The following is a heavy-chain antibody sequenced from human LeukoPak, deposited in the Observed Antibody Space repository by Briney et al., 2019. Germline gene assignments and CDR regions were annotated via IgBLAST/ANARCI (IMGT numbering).Heavy chain of an antibody. V-gene: IGHV4-39*01. Sequence: PSETLSLTCTVSGASITSSNYYPGWIRQPPGKGLQWIGGMYHTGSTHYNPSLKSRVTISVDTPKNQLSLRLSSVTAADTALYYCILGGKLDYWGQGILVTVSS. CDR3: ILGGKLDY. D-gene: IGHD3-10*01. CDR2: MYHTGST. CDR1: GASITSSNYY. J-gene: IGHJ4*02.